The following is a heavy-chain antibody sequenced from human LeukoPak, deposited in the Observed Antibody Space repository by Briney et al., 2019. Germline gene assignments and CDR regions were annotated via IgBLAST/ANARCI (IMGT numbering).Heavy chain of an antibody. CDR1: GYSFNSNG. CDR3: AREILRFDI. J-gene: IGHJ3*02. CDR2: INTHTGNP. Sequence: ASVKVSCKASGYSFNSNGMNWVRQAPGQGLECMGWINTHTGNPTYAQGFSGRFVFSLDASVSTAYLQISSLKAEDTAIYFCAREILRFDIWGQGTMVTVAS. V-gene: IGHV7-4-1*02.